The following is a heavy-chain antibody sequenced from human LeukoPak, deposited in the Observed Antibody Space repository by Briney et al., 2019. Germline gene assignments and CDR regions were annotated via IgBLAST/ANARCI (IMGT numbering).Heavy chain of an antibody. D-gene: IGHD6-25*01. V-gene: IGHV1-18*01. Sequence: GASVKVSCKASGYTFTSFGIAWVRQAPGQGLEWVGWISTSSDQRRYAHMLQERVTMTTDTSTSTAYMELRSLRSDDAGVYYCARDTNWQRDYWGQGTLVTVSS. CDR2: ISTSSDQR. CDR1: GYTFTSFG. J-gene: IGHJ4*02. CDR3: ARDTNWQRDY.